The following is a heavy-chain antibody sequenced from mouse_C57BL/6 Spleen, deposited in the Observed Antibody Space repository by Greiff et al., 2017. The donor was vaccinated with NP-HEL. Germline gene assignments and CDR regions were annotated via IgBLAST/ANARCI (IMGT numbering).Heavy chain of an antibody. J-gene: IGHJ4*01. V-gene: IGHV1-69*01. D-gene: IGHD2-2*01. CDR3: ARGIYYGYGGYAMDY. CDR1: GYTFTSYW. Sequence: QVQLKQPGAELVMPGASVKLSCKASGYTFTSYWMHWVKQRPGQGLEWIGEIDPSDSYTNYNQKFKGKSTLTVDKSSSTAYMQLSSLTSEDSAVDYCARGIYYGYGGYAMDYWGQGTSVTVSS. CDR2: IDPSDSYT.